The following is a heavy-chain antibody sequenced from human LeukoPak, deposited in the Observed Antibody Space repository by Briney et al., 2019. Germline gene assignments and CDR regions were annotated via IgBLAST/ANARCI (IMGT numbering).Heavy chain of an antibody. D-gene: IGHD5-18*01. Sequence: GRSLRLSCAASGFTFSSYAMHWVRQAPGKGLEWVAVISYDGGNKYYADSVKGRFTISRDNAKNSLYLQMNSLRAEDTAVYYCASITADTAMDFDYWGQGTLVTVSS. CDR2: ISYDGGNK. CDR1: GFTFSSYA. CDR3: ASITADTAMDFDY. J-gene: IGHJ4*02. V-gene: IGHV3-30*04.